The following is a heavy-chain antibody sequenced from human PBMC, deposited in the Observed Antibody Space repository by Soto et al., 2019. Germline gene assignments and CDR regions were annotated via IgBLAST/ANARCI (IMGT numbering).Heavy chain of an antibody. CDR2: INDSGST. D-gene: IGHD4-17*01. CDR3: ARGSNYGDYAYSFDI. V-gene: IGHV4-34*01. Sequence: KASETLSLTCAVYGGSFSGYYWNWIRQPPGKGLEWIGEINDSGSTNYNPSLKSRLTISVDTSKNQFSLKLSSVTAADTAVYYCARGSNYGDYAYSFDIWGQGTMVTVSS. J-gene: IGHJ3*02. CDR1: GGSFSGYY.